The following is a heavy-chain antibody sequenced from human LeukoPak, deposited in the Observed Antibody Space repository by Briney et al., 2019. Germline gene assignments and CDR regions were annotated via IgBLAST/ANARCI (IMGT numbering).Heavy chain of an antibody. CDR1: GFTFSSYS. D-gene: IGHD3-3*01. Sequence: PGGSLRLSCAASGFTFSSYSMNWVRQAPGKGLEWVSYISSASGSIYYADSVKGRFTISRDNAKNSLFLQMNSLRAEDTAVYYCARDESLGDLWSGYFDAFDIWGQGTMVTVSS. J-gene: IGHJ3*02. V-gene: IGHV3-48*04. CDR3: ARDESLGDLWSGYFDAFDI. CDR2: ISSASGSI.